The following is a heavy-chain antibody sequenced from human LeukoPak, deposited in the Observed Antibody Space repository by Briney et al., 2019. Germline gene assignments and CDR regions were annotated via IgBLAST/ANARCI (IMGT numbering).Heavy chain of an antibody. CDR2: ISYSGST. Sequence: SETLSLTCAVSGYSISSGYYWGWIRQPPGKGLEWIGYISYSGSTEYNPSLKSRVTISVDTSKNQFSLKLNSLTPADTAIYYCTRDRRDGYNYVDIWGQGTMVTVSS. CDR1: GYSISSGYY. J-gene: IGHJ4*02. V-gene: IGHV4-61*01. CDR3: TRDRRDGYNYVDI. D-gene: IGHD5-24*01.